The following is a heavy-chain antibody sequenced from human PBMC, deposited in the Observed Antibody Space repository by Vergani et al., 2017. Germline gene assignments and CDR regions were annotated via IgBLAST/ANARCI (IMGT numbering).Heavy chain of an antibody. D-gene: IGHD2-15*01. V-gene: IGHV3-9*01. CDR1: GFTFDDYA. Sequence: EVQLVESGGGLVQTGRSLRLSCAAAGFTFDDYAMHWVRQAPGKGLEWVSGIRWNSGSIGVTDSVKGRFTISRDNAKNSLYLQMNSLRAEDTALYYCAQDMYCSGGICHPHREGDAFDIWGQGTMVTVSS. J-gene: IGHJ3*02. CDR3: AQDMYCSGGICHPHREGDAFDI. CDR2: IRWNSGSI.